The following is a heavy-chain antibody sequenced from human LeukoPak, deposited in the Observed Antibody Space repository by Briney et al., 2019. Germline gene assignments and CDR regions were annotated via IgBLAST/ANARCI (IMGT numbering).Heavy chain of an antibody. Sequence: PGGSLRLSCAASGFTFSSYGMHWVRQAPGKGLEWVAFIRYDGSNKYYADSVKGRFTISRDNSKNTLYLQMNSLRAEDTAVYYCAKDGAPLAYCSSTSCYPKHAFDIWGQGTMVTVSS. CDR3: AKDGAPLAYCSSTSCYPKHAFDI. V-gene: IGHV3-30*02. J-gene: IGHJ3*02. CDR1: GFTFSSYG. D-gene: IGHD2-2*01. CDR2: IRYDGSNK.